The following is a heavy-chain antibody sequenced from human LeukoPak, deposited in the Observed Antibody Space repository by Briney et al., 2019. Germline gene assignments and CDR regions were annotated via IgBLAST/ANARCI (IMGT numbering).Heavy chain of an antibody. CDR3: AKGGYSNGRYYYYYMDV. Sequence: PGGSLRLSCAASGFTFSSYAMTWLRQAPGQGLEWVSSISFNGESTYYADSAKGRFTISRDNSKNTLYLQMNSLRAEDTAVYYCAKGGYSNGRYYYYYMDVWGEGTTVTVSS. J-gene: IGHJ6*03. D-gene: IGHD5-18*01. V-gene: IGHV3-23*01. CDR2: ISFNGEST. CDR1: GFTFSSYA.